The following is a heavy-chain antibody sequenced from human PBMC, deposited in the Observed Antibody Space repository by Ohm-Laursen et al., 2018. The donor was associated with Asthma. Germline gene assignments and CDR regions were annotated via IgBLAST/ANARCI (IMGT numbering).Heavy chain of an antibody. D-gene: IGHD6-19*01. Sequence: GSLRLSCTASGYTFSRYSIHWVRQIPGKGLEWVASISTASSFIYYADSVRGRFTTSRDNARNSVYLQMNSLKAEDTAVYYCARDIGVSGWCVLDFDHWGQGTLVTVSS. J-gene: IGHJ4*02. CDR1: GYTFSRYS. CDR3: ARDIGVSGWCVLDFDH. V-gene: IGHV3-21*01. CDR2: ISTASSFI.